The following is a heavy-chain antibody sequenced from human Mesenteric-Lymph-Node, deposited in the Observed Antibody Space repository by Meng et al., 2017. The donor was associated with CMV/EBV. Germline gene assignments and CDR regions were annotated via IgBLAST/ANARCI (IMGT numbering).Heavy chain of an antibody. CDR3: ARRDTGELLYSSDC. J-gene: IGHJ4*02. CDR2: INPSDGTT. Sequence: KASGYTFTSYFMHWVRQAPGQGLEWMGLINPSDGTTNYAQKFQGRVTMTRDTSTSTVYMELNSLRSEDTAVYFCARRDTGELLYSSDCWGQGVLVTVSS. CDR1: GYTFTSYF. V-gene: IGHV1-46*01. D-gene: IGHD3-10*01.